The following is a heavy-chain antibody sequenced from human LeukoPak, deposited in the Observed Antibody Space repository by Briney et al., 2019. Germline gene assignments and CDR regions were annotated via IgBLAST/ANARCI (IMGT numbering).Heavy chain of an antibody. CDR2: IYYSGST. J-gene: IGHJ4*02. D-gene: IGHD1-26*01. CDR3: ARGQVGATNHIDY. V-gene: IGHV4-31*03. Sequence: PSETLSLTCTVSGGSISSGGYYWSWIRQHPGKGLEWIGYIYYSGSTYYNPSLKSRVTISVDTSKNQFSLKLSSVTAADTAVYYCARGQVGATNHIDYWGQGTLVTVSS. CDR1: GGSISSGGYY.